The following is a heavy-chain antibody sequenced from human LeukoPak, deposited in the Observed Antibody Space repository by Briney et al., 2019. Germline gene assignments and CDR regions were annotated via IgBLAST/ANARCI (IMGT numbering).Heavy chain of an antibody. CDR1: GFTFSNNW. V-gene: IGHV3-9*01. Sequence: PGGSLRLSCAASGFTFSNNWMNWVRQAPGKGLEWVSGISWRSGSIEYADSVEGRFTISRDNAKNSLYLQMDNLRAEDTAFYYCARGVGGFFSTYNWFDPWGQGTLVTVSS. J-gene: IGHJ5*02. CDR2: ISWRSGSI. D-gene: IGHD2-15*01. CDR3: ARGVGGFFSTYNWFDP.